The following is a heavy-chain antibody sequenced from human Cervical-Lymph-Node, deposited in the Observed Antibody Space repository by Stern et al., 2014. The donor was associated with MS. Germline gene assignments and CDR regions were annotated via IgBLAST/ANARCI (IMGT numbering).Heavy chain of an antibody. CDR3: ATSSSGRLHRH. Sequence: EVQLVESGADVKKPGATVKISCKFSGDAFIDYFIHWVQQAPGKGLEWMGRVDPEDVETVFVERFQGRVTMTADTSTDTAYMELSSLRPEDTAVYYCATSSSGRLHRHWGQGTLVTVSS. D-gene: IGHD1-26*01. J-gene: IGHJ4*02. V-gene: IGHV1-69-2*01. CDR1: GDAFIDYF. CDR2: VDPEDVET.